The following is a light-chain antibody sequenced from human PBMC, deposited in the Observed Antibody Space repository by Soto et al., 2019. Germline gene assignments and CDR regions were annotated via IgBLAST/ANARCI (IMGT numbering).Light chain of an antibody. CDR1: QDISTW. Sequence: DIPMTQSPSNLSASIGDRVTITCRASQDISTWVAWYQQKPGKAPKLLIYEASTLKSWVPSRFSGSGSETEFTLTISGLQPDDFATYYCQQYNNYPTFGGGTKVEIK. V-gene: IGKV1-5*03. CDR2: EAS. J-gene: IGKJ4*01. CDR3: QQYNNYPT.